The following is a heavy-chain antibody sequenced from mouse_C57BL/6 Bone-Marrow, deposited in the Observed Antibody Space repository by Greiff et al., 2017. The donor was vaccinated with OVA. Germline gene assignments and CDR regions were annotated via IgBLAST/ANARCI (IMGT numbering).Heavy chain of an antibody. J-gene: IGHJ4*01. Sequence: VKLQQSGAELARPGASVKLSCKASGYTFTSYGISWVKQRTGQGLAWIGEIYPRSGNTYYNEKFKGKAPLTADKSSSTAYMELRSLTSEDSAVYFCARSEDDYDLYAMDYWGQGTSVTVSS. CDR2: IYPRSGNT. CDR3: ARSEDDYDLYAMDY. V-gene: IGHV1-81*01. CDR1: GYTFTSYG. D-gene: IGHD2-4*01.